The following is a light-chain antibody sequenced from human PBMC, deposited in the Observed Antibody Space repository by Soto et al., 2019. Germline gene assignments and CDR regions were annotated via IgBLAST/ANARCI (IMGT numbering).Light chain of an antibody. Sequence: DIVLTQSPGTLSLSPEERATLSCRASQSVSSSYLAWYQQKPGQAPMLLIYGASRRDTGIPDRFSGSGSGTDFTLTSSRLEPEDFTEYYCQQYGSSPTFGQGNKVDIK. V-gene: IGKV3-20*01. CDR1: QSVSSSY. CDR3: QQYGSSPT. J-gene: IGKJ1*01. CDR2: GAS.